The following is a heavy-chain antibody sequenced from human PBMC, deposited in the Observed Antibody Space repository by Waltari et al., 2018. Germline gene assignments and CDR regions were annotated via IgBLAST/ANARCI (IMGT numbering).Heavy chain of an antibody. Sequence: EVHLAQSGPEVKEPGESLKISCQGSGYNFLGYWIGWVRQRSGKGLEWLGIIYAGDSETWYSPSFEGQVIISADKSINTAFLQWSSLKASDTATYYCVISSGYDSAYFDHWGHGTVVTVSS. V-gene: IGHV5-51*03. CDR3: VISSGYDSAYFDH. CDR2: IYAGDSET. J-gene: IGHJ4*01. D-gene: IGHD3-3*01. CDR1: GYNFLGYW.